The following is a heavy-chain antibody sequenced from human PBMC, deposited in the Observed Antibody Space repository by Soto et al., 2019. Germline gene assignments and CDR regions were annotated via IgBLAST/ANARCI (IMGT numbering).Heavy chain of an antibody. J-gene: IGHJ4*02. CDR1: GFTFSRYE. V-gene: IGHV3-48*03. D-gene: IGHD3-9*01. Sequence: GSLRLSCADSGFTFSRYEMNWVRQAPGKGLEWVSYISSSSSTLYYADSVKGRFTISRDNAKNSLYLQMNSLRAEDTAVYYCARNSEDGLGAGGYFDYWGQGTLVTVSS. CDR2: ISSSSSTL. CDR3: ARNSEDGLGAGGYFDY.